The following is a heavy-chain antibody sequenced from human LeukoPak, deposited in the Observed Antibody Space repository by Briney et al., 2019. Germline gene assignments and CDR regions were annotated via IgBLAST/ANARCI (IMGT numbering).Heavy chain of an antibody. V-gene: IGHV3-64D*06. CDR2: ISSNGGST. CDR1: GFTFSRYA. CDR3: VKSVSYYNEPYYFDY. Sequence: PGGSLRLSCSASGFTFSRYAMHWVRQAPGKGLEYVSGISSNGGSTYYADSVKGRFTISRDNSKNTLYLQMSSLRAEDTSVYYCVKSVSYYNEPYYFDYWGQGTLVTVSS. J-gene: IGHJ4*02. D-gene: IGHD3-10*01.